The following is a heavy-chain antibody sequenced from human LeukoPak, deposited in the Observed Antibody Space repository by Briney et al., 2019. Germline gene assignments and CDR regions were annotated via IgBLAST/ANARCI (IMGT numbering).Heavy chain of an antibody. J-gene: IGHJ4*02. CDR3: ATYYYDSSGYYYFDY. CDR1: GGSVSSGSYY. V-gene: IGHV4-61*01. D-gene: IGHD3-22*01. CDR2: IYYSGST. Sequence: SETLSLTCTVSGGSVSSGSYYWSWIRQPPGKGLEWIGYIYYSGSTNYNPSLKSRVTILVDTSKNQFSLKLSSVTAADTAVYYCATYYYDSSGYYYFDYWGQGTLVTVSS.